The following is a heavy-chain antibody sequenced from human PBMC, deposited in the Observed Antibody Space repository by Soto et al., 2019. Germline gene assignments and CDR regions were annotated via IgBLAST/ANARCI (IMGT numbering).Heavy chain of an antibody. V-gene: IGHV4-31*03. D-gene: IGHD6-13*01. CDR2: IYYSGST. J-gene: IGHJ5*02. Sequence: SETLSLTCTVSGGSISSGGYYWSWIRQHPGKGLEWIGYIYYSGSTYYNPSLKSRVTISVDTSKNQFSLKLSSVTAADTAVYYCARDRPIAAADSVGNWFDPWGQGTLVTVSS. CDR1: GGSISSGGYY. CDR3: ARDRPIAAADSVGNWFDP.